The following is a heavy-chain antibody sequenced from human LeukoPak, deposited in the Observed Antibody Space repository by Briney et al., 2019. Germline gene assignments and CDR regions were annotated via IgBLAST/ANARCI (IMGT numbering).Heavy chain of an antibody. CDR1: GGSFSGYY. V-gene: IGHV4-34*01. CDR3: ARIATVTTFVFDY. D-gene: IGHD4-17*01. Sequence: SETLSLTCAVYGGSFSGYYWSWIRQPPGKGLEWIGEINHSGSTNYNPSLKSRVTISVDTSKNQFSLKLCSVTAADTAVYYCARIATVTTFVFDYWGQGTLVTVSS. CDR2: INHSGST. J-gene: IGHJ4*02.